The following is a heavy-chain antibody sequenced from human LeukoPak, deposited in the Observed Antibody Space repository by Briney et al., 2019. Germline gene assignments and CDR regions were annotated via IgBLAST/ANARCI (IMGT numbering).Heavy chain of an antibody. D-gene: IGHD3-22*01. CDR1: GYTFSSYG. CDR2: ISAYNGNT. J-gene: IGHJ4*02. Sequence: ASVKVSCKASGYTFSSYGISWVRQAPGQGLEWMGWISAYNGNTNYAQKLQGRVTMTTDTSTTTAYMELRSLRSDDTAVYYCAGDDSSGYPHYWGQGTLVTVSS. CDR3: AGDDSSGYPHY. V-gene: IGHV1-18*01.